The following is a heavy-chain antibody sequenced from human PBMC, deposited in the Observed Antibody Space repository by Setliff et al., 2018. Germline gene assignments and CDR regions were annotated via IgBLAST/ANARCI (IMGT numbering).Heavy chain of an antibody. J-gene: IGHJ6*04. V-gene: IGHV4-59*11. Sequence: LSLTCTVSGDSSSGHHWSWIRQPPGKGLEWIGYISRSGNTKYNPSLKSRVAISIDTSKKQFSLEVSSVTAADTAVYYCARLKYYDSGTYWGSWDYYSSMDVWGKGTTVTSPQ. CDR2: ISRSGNT. CDR3: ARLKYYDSGTYWGSWDYYSSMDV. D-gene: IGHD3-22*01. CDR1: GDSSSGHH.